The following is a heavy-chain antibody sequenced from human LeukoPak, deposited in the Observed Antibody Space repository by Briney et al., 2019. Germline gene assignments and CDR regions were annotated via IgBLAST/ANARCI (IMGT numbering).Heavy chain of an antibody. Sequence: KTGGSLGLSCAASGFSFENYNMNWVRQAPGKGLEWVAYINVITGYIYYADSLKGRFTISRDNAKKSLFLEMNSLRVEDTAVYYCARDRSGSSSVDDAFDIWGQGIMVTVSS. V-gene: IGHV3-21*04. CDR2: INVITGYI. J-gene: IGHJ3*02. CDR1: GFSFENYN. CDR3: ARDRSGSSSVDDAFDI. D-gene: IGHD1-26*01.